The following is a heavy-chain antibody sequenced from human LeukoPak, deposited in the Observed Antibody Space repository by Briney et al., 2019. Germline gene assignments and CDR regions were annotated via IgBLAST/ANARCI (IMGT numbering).Heavy chain of an antibody. D-gene: IGHD3-10*01. Sequence: GGSLRLSCAASGFTFSNYWMGWVRQAPGKGLEWVANIKTDGSESYYVDSVKGRFAISRDNAKNSLFLQMNSLRAEDTALYYCARHGVYCFGCWGQGTLVTVSS. J-gene: IGHJ4*02. CDR2: IKTDGSES. CDR3: ARHGVYCFGC. CDR1: GFTFSNYW. V-gene: IGHV3-7*01.